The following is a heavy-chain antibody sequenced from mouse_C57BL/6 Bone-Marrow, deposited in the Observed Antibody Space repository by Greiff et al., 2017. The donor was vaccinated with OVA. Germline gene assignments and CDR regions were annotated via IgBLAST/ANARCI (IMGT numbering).Heavy chain of an antibody. Sequence: QVQLKQPGAELVMPGASVKLSCKASGYTFTSYWMHWVKQRPGQGLEWIGEIDPSDSYTNYNQKFKGKSTLTVDKSSSTAYMQLSSLTSEDSAVYYCARAGYYEAWFAYWGQGTLVTVSA. CDR1: GYTFTSYW. J-gene: IGHJ3*01. D-gene: IGHD2-3*01. CDR2: IDPSDSYT. CDR3: ARAGYYEAWFAY. V-gene: IGHV1-69*01.